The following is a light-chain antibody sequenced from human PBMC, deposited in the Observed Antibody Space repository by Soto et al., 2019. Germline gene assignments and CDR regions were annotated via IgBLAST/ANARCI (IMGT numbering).Light chain of an antibody. CDR2: LVS. CDR1: QSLLHSNGYNC. Sequence: DIVMPQSPLSLPVTPGAPASISCRSSQSLLHSNGYNCLDWYLQKPGQSPHLLIYLVSNRAPGVPARFSGRRSGTDFTLKISRVEGENVGVYYCIQALQTPVAFGQGTRLEIK. J-gene: IGKJ5*01. CDR3: IQALQTPVA. V-gene: IGKV2-28*01.